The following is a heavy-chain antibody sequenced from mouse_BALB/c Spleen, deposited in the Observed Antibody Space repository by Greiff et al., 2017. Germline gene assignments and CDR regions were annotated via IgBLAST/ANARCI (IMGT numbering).Heavy chain of an antibody. CDR1: GYTFTDYY. V-gene: IGHV1-69*02. CDR3: ARSSDYDYDWFAY. CDR2: IYPSDSET. J-gene: IGHJ3*01. D-gene: IGHD2-4*01. Sequence: VQLQQSGAELARPGASVKLSCKASGYTFTDYYINWVKQRTGQGLEWIGEIYPSDSETRLNQKFKDKATLTVDKSSSTAYMQLSSPTSEDSAVYYCARSSDYDYDWFAYWGQGTLVTVSA.